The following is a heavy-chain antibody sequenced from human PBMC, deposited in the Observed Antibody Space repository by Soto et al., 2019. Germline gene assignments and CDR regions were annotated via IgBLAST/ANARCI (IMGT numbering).Heavy chain of an antibody. D-gene: IGHD4-17*01. J-gene: IGHJ1*01. CDR2: ISGSGGST. Sequence: GGSLRLSCAASGFTFSSYAMTWVRQAPGKGLEWVSVISGSGGSTYFADSVKGRFTISRDNSKNSLYLQMDSLRAEDTAVYYCARDGAMTTYFEYFLHWGQGTLVTVSS. CDR3: ARDGAMTTYFEYFLH. CDR1: GFTFSSYA. V-gene: IGHV3-23*01.